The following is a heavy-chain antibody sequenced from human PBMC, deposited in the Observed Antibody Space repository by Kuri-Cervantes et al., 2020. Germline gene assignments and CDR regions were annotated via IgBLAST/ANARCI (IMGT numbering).Heavy chain of an antibody. V-gene: IGHV4-39*01. Sequence: WVRQAPGKGLEWIGSIYYSGSTYYNPSLKSRVTISVDTSKNQFSLKLSSVTAADTAVYYCARGLRYFDWLLSDWFDPWGQGTLVTVSS. CDR3: ARGLRYFDWLLSDWFDP. J-gene: IGHJ5*02. D-gene: IGHD3-9*01. CDR2: IYYSGST.